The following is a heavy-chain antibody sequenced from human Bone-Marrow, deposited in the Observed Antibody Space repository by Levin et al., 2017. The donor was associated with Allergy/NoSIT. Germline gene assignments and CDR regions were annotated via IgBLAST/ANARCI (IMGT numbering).Heavy chain of an antibody. CDR2: IYPGVSDT. CDR3: AASVGEPRPCVDF. D-gene: IGHD3-16*01. CDR1: GYSFHNHW. Sequence: HGESLKISCKASGYSFHNHWIGWVRQMPGQGLEWMGIIYPGVSDTRYSPSFQGQVTISADTSITTAYLQWSSLTASDTAMYYCAASVGEPRPCVDFWGQGTPVTVSS. J-gene: IGHJ4*02. V-gene: IGHV5-51*01.